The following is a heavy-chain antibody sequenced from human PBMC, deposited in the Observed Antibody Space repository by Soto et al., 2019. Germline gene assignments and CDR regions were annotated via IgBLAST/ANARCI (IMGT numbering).Heavy chain of an antibody. J-gene: IGHJ4*02. V-gene: IGHV4-34*01. Sequence: SETLSLTCAVYGESFSGYYWTWIRQPPGKGLEWIGEINHRGGTNYNPSLKSRVTISVDTSKNQFSLKLSSVTAADTAVYYCARDPHCTNGICYSFDYWGQGTLVTVSS. D-gene: IGHD2-8*01. CDR1: GESFSGYY. CDR3: ARDPHCTNGICYSFDY. CDR2: INHRGGT.